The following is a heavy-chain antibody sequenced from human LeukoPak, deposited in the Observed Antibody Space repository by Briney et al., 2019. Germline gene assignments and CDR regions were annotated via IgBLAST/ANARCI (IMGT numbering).Heavy chain of an antibody. D-gene: IGHD3-10*01. V-gene: IGHV3-23*01. J-gene: IGHJ4*02. CDR2: ISGSGGST. Sequence: GGSLRLSCAASGFTFSSYAMRWVRQAPGKGLEWGSAISGSGGSTYYADSVKCRFTISRDNSKYPLYLQMNSLRAEDTAVYYCASKGLLLWFGELLFPYWGQGTLVTVSS. CDR3: ASKGLLLWFGELLFPY. CDR1: GFTFSSYA.